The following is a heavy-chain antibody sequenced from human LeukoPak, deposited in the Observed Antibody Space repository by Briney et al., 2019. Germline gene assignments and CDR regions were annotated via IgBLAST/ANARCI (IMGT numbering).Heavy chain of an antibody. Sequence: GGSLRLSCAASGFTFSSYSMNWVRQAPGKGLEWVSSISSSSSYIYYADSVKGRFTISGDNAKNSLYLQMNSLRAEDTAVYYCARGSFGYFDYWGQGTLVTVSS. CDR1: GFTFSSYS. J-gene: IGHJ4*02. CDR3: ARGSFGYFDY. V-gene: IGHV3-21*01. CDR2: ISSSSSYI. D-gene: IGHD5-18*01.